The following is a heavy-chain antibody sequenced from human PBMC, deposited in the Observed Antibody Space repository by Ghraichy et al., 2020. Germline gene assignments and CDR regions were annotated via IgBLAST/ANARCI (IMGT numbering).Heavy chain of an antibody. CDR1: GGSISSYY. CDR3: ARAEMGSSLYYYYGMDV. Sequence: SETLSLTCTVTGGSISSYYWSWIRQLQGKGLEWIGYIYYSGSTNYNPSLKSRVTISVDTSKNQFSLKLSSVTAADTAVYDCARAEMGSSLYYYYGMDVWGQGTTVTVSS. V-gene: IGHV4-59*01. CDR2: IYYSGST. D-gene: IGHD6-6*01. J-gene: IGHJ6*02.